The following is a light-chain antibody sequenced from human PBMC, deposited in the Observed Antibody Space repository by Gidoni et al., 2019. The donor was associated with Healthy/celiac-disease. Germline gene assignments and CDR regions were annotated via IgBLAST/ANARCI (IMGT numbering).Light chain of an antibody. CDR1: QSVSSN. CDR3: QQYNNWPPYT. V-gene: IGKV3-15*01. J-gene: IGKJ2*01. Sequence: EIVMTQSPATLSVSPGERATLSCRASQSVSSNLAWYQQQPGQAPRLLIYGASTRATGIPARCSGSGSGTEFTLTISSLQSEDFAVYYCQQYNNWPPYTFGQGTKLEFK. CDR2: GAS.